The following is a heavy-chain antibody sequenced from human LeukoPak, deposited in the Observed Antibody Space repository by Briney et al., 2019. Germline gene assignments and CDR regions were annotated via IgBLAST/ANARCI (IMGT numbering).Heavy chain of an antibody. D-gene: IGHD1-26*01. CDR3: ATDVRNGGSYSI. CDR1: GYTLTELS. J-gene: IGHJ3*02. CDR2: FDPEDGET. V-gene: IGHV1-24*01. Sequence: GASAKVSCKVSGYTLTELSMHWVRQAPGKGLEWMGGFDPEDGETIYAQKFQGRVTMTEDTSTDTAYMELSSLRSEDTAVYYCATDVRNGGSYSIWGQGTVVTVSS.